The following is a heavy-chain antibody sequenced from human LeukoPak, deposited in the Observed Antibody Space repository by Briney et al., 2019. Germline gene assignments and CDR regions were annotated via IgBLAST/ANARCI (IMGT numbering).Heavy chain of an antibody. J-gene: IGHJ5*02. D-gene: IGHD6-13*01. CDR3: ARPRGAAAGTFGFDP. CDR2: ISYDGSNK. Sequence: GGSLRLSCAASGFTFTSYVMHWVRQAPGKGLQWVALISYDGSNKYYADSVKGRFTISRDNSKNMLYLQMNSLRAEDTAVYYCARPRGAAAGTFGFDPWGQGTLVTVSS. V-gene: IGHV3-30*03. CDR1: GFTFTSYV.